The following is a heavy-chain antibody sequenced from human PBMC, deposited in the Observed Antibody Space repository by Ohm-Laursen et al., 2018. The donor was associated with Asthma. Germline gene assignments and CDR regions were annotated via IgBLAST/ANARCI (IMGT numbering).Heavy chain of an antibody. V-gene: IGHV3-30*03. CDR1: GLTFNANA. CDR2: ISFDGSNK. CDR3: ARERSGSYLTWHYYYAMDV. Sequence: SLRLSCTASGLTFNANAFHWVRQAPGKGLEWVAIISFDGSNKYYADSVKGRFTISRDNSKNTLYLQMNSLRAEDTAVYYCARERSGSYLTWHYYYAMDVWGQGTTVTVSS. J-gene: IGHJ6*01. D-gene: IGHD1-26*01.